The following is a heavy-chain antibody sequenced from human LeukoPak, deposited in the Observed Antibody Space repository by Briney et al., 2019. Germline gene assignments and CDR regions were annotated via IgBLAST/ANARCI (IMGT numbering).Heavy chain of an antibody. CDR3: ARFADYNFDY. CDR1: GGSISSYY. Sequence: SETLSLTCTVSGGSISSYYWSWIRQPPGKGLEWIGYIYYSGSTNYNPSLKSRVAISVDTSKNQFSLKLSSVTAADTAVYYCARFADYNFDYWGQGTLVTVSS. V-gene: IGHV4-59*01. D-gene: IGHD4-11*01. CDR2: IYYSGST. J-gene: IGHJ4*02.